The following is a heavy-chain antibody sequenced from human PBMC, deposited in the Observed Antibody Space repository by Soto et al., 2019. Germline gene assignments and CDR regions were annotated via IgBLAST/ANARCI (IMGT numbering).Heavy chain of an antibody. J-gene: IGHJ4*02. CDR2: ISSSSNTI. CDR1: GFTFSSYN. Sequence: EVQLVESGGGLVQPGGSLRLSCAASGFTFSSYNMNWVRQAPGKGLEWVSYISSSSNTIYYADSVKGRFTISRDNAKNSLYLQMSSLRDADPAVYYCARLGIAVPGPAVEDYWGQGTLVTVSA. V-gene: IGHV3-48*02. CDR3: ARLGIAVPGPAVEDY. D-gene: IGHD6-19*01.